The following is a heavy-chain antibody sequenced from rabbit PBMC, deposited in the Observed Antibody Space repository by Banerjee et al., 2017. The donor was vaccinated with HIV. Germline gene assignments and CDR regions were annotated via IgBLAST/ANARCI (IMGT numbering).Heavy chain of an antibody. V-gene: IGHV1S45*01. J-gene: IGHJ4*01. CDR3: ARDTGSWYYYFDL. Sequence: QEQLEESGGDLVKPEGSLTLTCTASGFSFSNNYVMCWVRQAPGKGLEWIACIDAGASGSTHYASWAKGRFTIFKTSSTTVTLQMTSLTAADTATYFCARDTGSWYYYFDLWGPGTLVTVS. D-gene: IGHD8-1*01. CDR1: GFSFSNNYV. CDR2: IDAGASGST.